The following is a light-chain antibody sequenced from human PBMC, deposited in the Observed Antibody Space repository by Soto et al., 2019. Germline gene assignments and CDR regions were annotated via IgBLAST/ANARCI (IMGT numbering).Light chain of an antibody. CDR2: DAS. V-gene: IGKV1-33*01. Sequence: DIQMTQSPSSLSASVGDRVTITCQASQDISKFLNWYQLKPGKAPRLLIFDASSVETGVPSRFSGSGSGTHFTFTTDSLQAEDLATYYCQQYEDLPLTFGGGTTVEI. J-gene: IGKJ4*01. CDR1: QDISKF. CDR3: QQYEDLPLT.